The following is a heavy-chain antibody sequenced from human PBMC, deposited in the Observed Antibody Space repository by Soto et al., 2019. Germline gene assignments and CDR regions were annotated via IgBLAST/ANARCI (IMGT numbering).Heavy chain of an antibody. V-gene: IGHV4-30-2*01. Sequence: TLSLTCAVSGGSISSGGYSWSWIRQPPGKGLEWIGYIYHSGSTYYNPSLKSRVTISVDRSKNQFSLKLSSVTAADTAVYYCARAMTTVTTIDYWGQGTLVTVSS. CDR3: ARAMTTVTTIDY. J-gene: IGHJ4*02. CDR2: IYHSGST. D-gene: IGHD4-17*01. CDR1: GGSISSGGYS.